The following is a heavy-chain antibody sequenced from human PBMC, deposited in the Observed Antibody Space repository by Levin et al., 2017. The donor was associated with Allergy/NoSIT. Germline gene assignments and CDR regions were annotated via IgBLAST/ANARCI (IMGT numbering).Heavy chain of an antibody. D-gene: IGHD5-12*01. CDR2: IYPSDSDT. CDR1: GYSFPTYW. V-gene: IGHV5-51*01. CDR3: VRHVASGGSDLGDLYYYMDV. J-gene: IGHJ6*03. Sequence: GESLKISCQGFGYSFPTYWIGWVRQMPGKGLEWMAIIYPSDSDTRVRPSFQGQVTISADKSISTAYLHWSSLRASDTAVYYCVRHVASGGSDLGDLYYYMDVWGKGTPVTVSS.